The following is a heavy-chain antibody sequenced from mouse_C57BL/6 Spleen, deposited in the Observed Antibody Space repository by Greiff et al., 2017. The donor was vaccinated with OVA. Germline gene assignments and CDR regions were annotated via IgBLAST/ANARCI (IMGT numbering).Heavy chain of an antibody. V-gene: IGHV1-69*01. D-gene: IGHD1-1*01. CDR3: ARSGIYYGSSSFDY. J-gene: IGHJ2*01. CDR1: GYTFTSYW. Sequence: VQLQQPGAELVMPGASVKLSCKASGYTFTSYWMHWVKQRPGQGLEWIGEIDPSDSYTNYNQKFKGKSTLTVDKSSSTAYMQLSSLTSEDSAVYYCARSGIYYGSSSFDYWGQGTTLTVSS. CDR2: IDPSDSYT.